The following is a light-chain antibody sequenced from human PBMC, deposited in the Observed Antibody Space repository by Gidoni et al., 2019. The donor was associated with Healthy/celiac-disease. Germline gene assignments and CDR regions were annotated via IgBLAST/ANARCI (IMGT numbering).Light chain of an antibody. Sequence: QTMVAQDPSLTVSPGGTVTLTCASSTGAVTNGNHPNWYQQKPGPTPRLLSYNTGNKQSSTPGRCSGSLLGGKAALTVSGVQPEDEGEYYCLIFSGGAWVFGGGTKLTVL. CDR3: LIFSGGAWV. CDR1: TGAVTNGNH. CDR2: NTG. J-gene: IGLJ3*02. V-gene: IGLV7-43*01.